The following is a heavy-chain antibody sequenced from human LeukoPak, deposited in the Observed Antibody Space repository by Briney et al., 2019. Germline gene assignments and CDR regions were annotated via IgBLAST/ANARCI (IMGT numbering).Heavy chain of an antibody. CDR3: AKGYSSSLYYYYYMDV. Sequence: PGGSLRLFCAASGFTFSRYAMSWVRQAPGKGLEWVSAISGSGGSTYYADSVKGRFTITRDNSKNTLYLQMNSLRAEDTAVYYCAKGYSSSLYYYYYMDVWGKGTTVTVSS. J-gene: IGHJ6*03. V-gene: IGHV3-23*01. D-gene: IGHD6-6*01. CDR2: ISGSGGST. CDR1: GFTFSRYA.